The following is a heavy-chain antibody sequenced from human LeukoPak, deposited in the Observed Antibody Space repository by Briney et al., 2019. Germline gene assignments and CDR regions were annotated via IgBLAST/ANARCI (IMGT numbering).Heavy chain of an antibody. V-gene: IGHV3-23*05. CDR3: TKGHDSGTYYVVY. J-gene: IGHJ4*02. CDR1: GFSISANA. Sequence: QTGGSLRLSCAASGFSISANAMTWVRQAPGKGLEWVSAIDSSGGVTTYADTVRGRFTISRDSSKNTLYLQMNSLRAEDSAIYFCTKGHDSGTYYVVYWGQGTLVTVSS. CDR2: IDSSGGVT. D-gene: IGHD3-10*01.